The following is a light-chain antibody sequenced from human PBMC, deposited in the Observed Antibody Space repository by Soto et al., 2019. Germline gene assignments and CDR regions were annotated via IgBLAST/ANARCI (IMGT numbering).Light chain of an antibody. CDR2: DVS. J-gene: IGLJ2*01. CDR3: TSYTTSSTLEV. V-gene: IGLV2-14*03. Sequence: QSALTQPASVSGSPGHSITISCTGTSSDVGAYNYVSWYQQHPGKAPKLIIYDVSNRPSGVSNRFSGSKSGNTASLTISGLQAEDEADYYCTSYTTSSTLEVFGGGTKLTVL. CDR1: SSDVGAYNY.